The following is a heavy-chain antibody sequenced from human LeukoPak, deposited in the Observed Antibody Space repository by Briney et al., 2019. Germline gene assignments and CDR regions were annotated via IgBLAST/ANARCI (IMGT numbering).Heavy chain of an antibody. CDR1: GFTFSSYE. Sequence: GGSLRLSCAASGFTFSSYEMNWVRQAPGKGLEWVSYISSSSSYIYYADSVKGRFTISRDNSKNTLYLQMNSLRAEDTAVYYCAKTAGIAAAADFDYWGQGTLVTVSS. J-gene: IGHJ4*02. D-gene: IGHD6-13*01. CDR3: AKTAGIAAAADFDY. V-gene: IGHV3-21*05. CDR2: ISSSSSYI.